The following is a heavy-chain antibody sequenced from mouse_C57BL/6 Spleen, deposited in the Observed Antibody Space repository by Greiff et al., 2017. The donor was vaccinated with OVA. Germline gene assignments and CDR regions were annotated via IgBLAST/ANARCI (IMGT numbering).Heavy chain of an antibody. D-gene: IGHD2-4*01. CDR1: GYTFTDYN. CDR2: INPNNGGT. V-gene: IGHV1-18*01. Sequence: EVQLQQSGPELVKPGASVKIPCKASGYTFTDYNMDWVKQSHGKSLEWIGDINPNNGGTIYNQKFKGKATLTVDKSSSTAYMELRSLTSEDTAVYYCARKGYYDYDGDWYFDVWGTGTTVTVSS. J-gene: IGHJ1*03. CDR3: ARKGYYDYDGDWYFDV.